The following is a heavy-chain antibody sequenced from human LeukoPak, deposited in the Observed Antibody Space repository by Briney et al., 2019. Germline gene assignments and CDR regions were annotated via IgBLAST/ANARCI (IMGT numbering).Heavy chain of an antibody. D-gene: IGHD2-2*01. J-gene: IGHJ4*02. CDR2: IYYSGST. V-gene: IGHV4-59*01. Sequence: SETLSLTCTVSGGSISSYYWSWIRQPPGKGLEWIGYIYYSGSTNYNPSPKSQVTISVDTSKNQFSLKLSSVTAADTAVYYCARDHGTSSPFDYWGQGTLVTVSS. CDR3: ARDHGTSSPFDY. CDR1: GGSISSYY.